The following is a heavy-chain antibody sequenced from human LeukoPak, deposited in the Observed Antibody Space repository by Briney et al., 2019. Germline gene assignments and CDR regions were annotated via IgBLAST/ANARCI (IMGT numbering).Heavy chain of an antibody. D-gene: IGHD5-24*01. CDR2: VYYRGRT. CDR1: GVSISVSITRHY. Sequence: TSETLSLTCAVSGVSISVSITRHYWGWIRQSPGKGLEWIGYVYYRGRTSYNPSLKSRVTISVDMSKNQFSLKLKSVTAADTAVYYCAREGGRDGYFDYWGQGTLVTVSS. J-gene: IGHJ4*02. CDR3: AREGGRDGYFDY. V-gene: IGHV4-61*05.